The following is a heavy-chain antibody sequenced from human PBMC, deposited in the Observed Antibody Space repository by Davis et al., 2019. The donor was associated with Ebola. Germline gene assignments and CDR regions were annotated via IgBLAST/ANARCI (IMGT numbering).Heavy chain of an antibody. Sequence: GESLKISCVASGFAFSRYWMHWVRQAPGKGLVWVSRINTDGSYTSHADYVKGRFSMSRDNAKNTLYLQMNSLRAEDTAVYYCAKDLGVAVAAPDYWGQGTLVTVSS. D-gene: IGHD6-19*01. J-gene: IGHJ4*02. CDR2: INTDGSYT. CDR3: AKDLGVAVAAPDY. V-gene: IGHV3-74*01. CDR1: GFAFSRYW.